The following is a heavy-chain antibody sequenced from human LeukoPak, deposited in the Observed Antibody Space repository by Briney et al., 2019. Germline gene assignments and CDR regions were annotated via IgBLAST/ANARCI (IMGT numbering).Heavy chain of an antibody. CDR1: GYTFTSHG. J-gene: IGHJ4*02. CDR3: VRDYAARPDEYDPGRLFFDH. CDR2: ISAYIGNT. V-gene: IGHV1-18*04. D-gene: IGHD3-10*01. Sequence: ASVKVSCKASGYTFTSHGISWVRQAPGQRLEWMGWISAYIGNTNYAQKLQGRVTMTTDSSTRPAYMELTSLRSDDTAVYYCVRDYAARPDEYDPGRLFFDHWGRGALVTVSA.